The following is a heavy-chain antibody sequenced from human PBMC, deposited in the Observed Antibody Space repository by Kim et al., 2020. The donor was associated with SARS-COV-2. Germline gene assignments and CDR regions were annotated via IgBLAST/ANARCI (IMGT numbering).Heavy chain of an antibody. CDR2: INHSGST. J-gene: IGHJ4*02. D-gene: IGHD2-15*01. CDR1: GGSFSGYY. V-gene: IGHV4-34*01. CDR3: ARAKVVVAARFDY. Sequence: SETLSLTCAVYGGSFSGYYWSWIRQPPGKGLEWIGEINHSGSTNYNPSLKSRVTISVDTSKNQFSLKLSSVTAADTAVYYCARAKVVVAARFDYWGQGTLVTVSS.